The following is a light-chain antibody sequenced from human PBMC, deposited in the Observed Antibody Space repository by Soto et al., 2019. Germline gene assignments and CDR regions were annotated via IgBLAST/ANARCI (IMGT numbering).Light chain of an antibody. J-gene: IGKJ1*01. CDR3: QQPFNYPPWT. V-gene: IGKV1-39*01. CDR2: GAS. Sequence: DIQMTQSPSSLSASVGDTVTITCRASQNIDIYLNWYQQKPGTAPKVLISGASTLQSGVPPRFSGSGSGTDFTLTINSLQPEDFASYFCQQPFNYPPWTFGQGTKVDIK. CDR1: QNIDIY.